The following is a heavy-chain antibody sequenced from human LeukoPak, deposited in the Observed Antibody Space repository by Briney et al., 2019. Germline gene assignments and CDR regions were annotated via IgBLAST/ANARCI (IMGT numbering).Heavy chain of an antibody. CDR3: ARRRRIVGATPGAFDI. V-gene: IGHV4-34*01. CDR1: GGSFSGYY. CDR2: INHSGST. D-gene: IGHD1-26*01. J-gene: IGHJ3*02. Sequence: SETLSLTCAVYGGSFSGYYWRWMRQPPGKGGEWIGEINHSGSTNYNPSLKSRVTISVDTSKNQFSLKLSSVTAADTAVYYCARRRRIVGATPGAFDIWGQGTMVTVSS.